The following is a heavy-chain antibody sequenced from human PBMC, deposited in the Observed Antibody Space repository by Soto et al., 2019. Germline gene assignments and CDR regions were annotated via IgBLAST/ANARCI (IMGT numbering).Heavy chain of an antibody. CDR2: IYHTGST. CDR1: NGSISSPIYY. CDR3: AGRSSLASVQLFFREISNYNWFDP. V-gene: IGHV4-39*01. J-gene: IGHJ5*02. D-gene: IGHD1-1*01. Sequence: SETLSLTCTVSNGSISSPIYYWGWIRQPPGKGLEWIGSIYHTGSTYYNPSLQGRVTISVDTSKNQFSLKLSSVTAADTAMYFCAGRSSLASVQLFFREISNYNWFDPWGQGTLVTVSS.